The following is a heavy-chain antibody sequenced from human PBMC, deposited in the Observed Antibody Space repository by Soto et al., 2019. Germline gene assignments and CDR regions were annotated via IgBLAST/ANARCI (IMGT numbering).Heavy chain of an antibody. D-gene: IGHD5-12*01. V-gene: IGHV3-30*18. J-gene: IGHJ6*02. CDR1: GFTFSSYG. CDR3: AKDGKIVATIDYYYGMDV. CDR2: ISYDGSNK. Sequence: GGSLRLSCAASGFTFSSYGMHWVRQAPGKGLEWVAVISYDGSNKYYADSVKGRFTISRDNSKNTLYLQMNSLRAEDTAVYYCAKDGKIVATIDYYYGMDVWGQGTTVTVSS.